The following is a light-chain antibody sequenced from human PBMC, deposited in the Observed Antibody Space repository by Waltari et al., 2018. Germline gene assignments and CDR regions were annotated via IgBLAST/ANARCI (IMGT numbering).Light chain of an antibody. J-gene: IGKJ1*01. Sequence: EIVLTQSPGTLSLSLGERVTVPCRTSQSVSRALAWYQQKPGQAPRLLIYGASTRATGIPDRFSGSGSGTDFSLTIGRLEPDDFAVYYCQHYLRLPVTFGQGTTVEI. CDR2: GAS. V-gene: IGKV3-20*01. CDR1: QSVSRA. CDR3: QHYLRLPVT.